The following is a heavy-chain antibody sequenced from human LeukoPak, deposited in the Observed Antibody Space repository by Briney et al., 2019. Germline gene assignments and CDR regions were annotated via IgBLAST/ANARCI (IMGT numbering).Heavy chain of an antibody. D-gene: IGHD5-12*01. CDR1: GGSISSYY. CDR2: IYYSGST. Sequence: SETLSLTCTVSGGSISSYYWSWIRQPPGKGLEWIGYIYYSGSTNYNPSLKSRVTISVDTSKNQFSLKLSSVTAADTAVYYCARARLETSYGYYFDYWGQGTLVTVSS. J-gene: IGHJ4*02. V-gene: IGHV4-59*01. CDR3: ARARLETSYGYYFDY.